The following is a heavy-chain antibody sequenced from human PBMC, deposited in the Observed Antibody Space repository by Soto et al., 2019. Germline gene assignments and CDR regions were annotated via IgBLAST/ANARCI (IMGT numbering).Heavy chain of an antibody. J-gene: IGHJ4*02. D-gene: IGHD2-21*02. CDR1: GGSISSGGYY. V-gene: IGHV4-31*03. CDR2: IYYSGST. Sequence: QVQLQESGPGLVKPSQTLSLTCTVSGGSISSGGYYWSWIRQHPGKGLEWIGYIYYSGSTYYNPSLKSRVTISVETSKNLFSLKLSSVTAADTAVYYCARDVVVTATLYYFDYWGQGTLVTVSS. CDR3: ARDVVVTATLYYFDY.